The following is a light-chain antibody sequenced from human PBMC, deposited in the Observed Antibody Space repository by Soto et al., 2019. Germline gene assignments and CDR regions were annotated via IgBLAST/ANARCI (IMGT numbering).Light chain of an antibody. Sequence: EIVLTQSPGTLSLSPGERATLSCRASQSVSSSYLGWYQQKVGKAPRLLIHGASSRATGIPDRFSGSGSGKDFTITISRLEPDDFAVYYCQQYCSSSLTFGGWTKVEIK. V-gene: IGKV3-20*01. CDR3: QQYCSSSLT. CDR1: QSVSSSY. J-gene: IGKJ4*01. CDR2: GAS.